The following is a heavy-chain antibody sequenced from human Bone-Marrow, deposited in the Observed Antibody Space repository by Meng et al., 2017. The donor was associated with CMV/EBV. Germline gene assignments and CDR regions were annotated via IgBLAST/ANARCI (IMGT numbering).Heavy chain of an antibody. CDR1: GGSISSYY. CDR3: ARASYCGGDCYSLDY. CDR2: IYTSGST. Sequence: VSGGSISSYYWSWIRQPAGKGLEWIGRIYTSGSTNYNPSLKSRVTMSVDTSKNLFSLMLRYVTAADTALYYCARASYCGGDCYSLDYWGQGTLVTVSS. V-gene: IGHV4-4*07. J-gene: IGHJ4*02. D-gene: IGHD2-21*02.